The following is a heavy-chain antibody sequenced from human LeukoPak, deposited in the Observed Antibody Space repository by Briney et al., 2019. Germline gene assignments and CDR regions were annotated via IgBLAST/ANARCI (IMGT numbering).Heavy chain of an antibody. CDR2: IYYSGST. V-gene: IGHV4-39*07. J-gene: IGHJ6*02. CDR3: ARSNDCSNYYYGMDV. CDR1: GGSISSSSYY. Sequence: PSETLSLTCTASGGSISSSSYYWGWIRQPPGKGLEWIGSIYYSGSTYYNPSLKSRVTISVDKSKNQFSLKLSSVTAADTAVYYCARSNDCSNYYYGMDVWGQGTTVTVSS. D-gene: IGHD4-11*01.